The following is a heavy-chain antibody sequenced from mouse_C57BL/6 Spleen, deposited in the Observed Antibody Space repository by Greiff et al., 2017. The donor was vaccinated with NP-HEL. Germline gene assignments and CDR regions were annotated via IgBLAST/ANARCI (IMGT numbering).Heavy chain of an antibody. CDR2: INPNNGGT. J-gene: IGHJ4*01. CDR3: ARRSSYYGSSYGAMDY. CDR1: GYTFTDYY. V-gene: IGHV1-26*01. Sequence: EVQLQQSGPELVKPGASVKISCKASGYTFTDYYMNWVKQSHGKSLEWIGDINPNNGGTSYNQKFKGKATLTVDKSSSTAYMELRSLTSEDSAVYYCARRSSYYGSSYGAMDYWGQGTSVTVSS. D-gene: IGHD1-1*01.